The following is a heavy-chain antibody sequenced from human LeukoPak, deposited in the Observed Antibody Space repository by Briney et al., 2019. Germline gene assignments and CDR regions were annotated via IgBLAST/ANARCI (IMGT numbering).Heavy chain of an antibody. CDR3: ARVHDILTGYYRGGFDY. V-gene: IGHV3-20*04. Sequence: GGSLRLSCAASGFTFSSYEMDWVRQAPGKGLEWVSGINWNGGSTGYADSVKGRFTISRDNAKNSLYLQMNSLRAEDTALYYCARVHDILTGYYRGGFDYWGQGTLVTVSS. J-gene: IGHJ4*02. CDR2: INWNGGST. CDR1: GFTFSSYE. D-gene: IGHD3-9*01.